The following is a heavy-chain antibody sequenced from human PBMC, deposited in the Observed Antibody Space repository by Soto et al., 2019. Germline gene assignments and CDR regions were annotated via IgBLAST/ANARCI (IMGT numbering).Heavy chain of an antibody. CDR1: GGSISSGGYY. CDR2: IYYSGST. J-gene: IGHJ4*02. Sequence: TLSLTCTVSGGSISSGGYYWSWIRQHPGKGLEWIGYIYYSGSTYYNPSLKSRVTISVDTSKNQFSLKLSSVTAADTAVYYCAREGSIAVAGTSDWGQGTLVTVSS. CDR3: AREGSIAVAGTSD. D-gene: IGHD6-19*01. V-gene: IGHV4-31*03.